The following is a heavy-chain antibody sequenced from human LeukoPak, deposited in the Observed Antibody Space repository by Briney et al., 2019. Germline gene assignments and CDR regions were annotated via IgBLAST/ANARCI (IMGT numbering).Heavy chain of an antibody. Sequence: TSETLSLTCTVSGGSISSYYWSWIRQPPGKGLEWIGYIYYTGSTNYNPSLKSRITISVDTSKNQFSLKLSSVTAADTAVYYCARGGGYDYDSSPDNWGQGTLVTVSS. CDR1: GGSISSYY. D-gene: IGHD3-22*01. CDR3: ARGGGYDYDSSPDN. J-gene: IGHJ1*01. V-gene: IGHV4-59*01. CDR2: IYYTGST.